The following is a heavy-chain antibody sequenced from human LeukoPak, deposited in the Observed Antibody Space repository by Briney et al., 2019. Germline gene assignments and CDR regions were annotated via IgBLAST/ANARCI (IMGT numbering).Heavy chain of an antibody. CDR3: ATTLTTPGGFDY. D-gene: IGHD1-1*01. V-gene: IGHV3-15*01. CDR2: ILGEPDGGTT. Sequence: KPGGSLRLSCAASGFTFSNAWMSWVRQAPGKGLEWVGRILGEPDGGTTDSAAPVKGRFTISRDDSTSTLYLQMNSLKTEDTAVYYCATTLTTPGGFDYWGQGTLVTVSS. CDR1: GFTFSNAW. J-gene: IGHJ4*02.